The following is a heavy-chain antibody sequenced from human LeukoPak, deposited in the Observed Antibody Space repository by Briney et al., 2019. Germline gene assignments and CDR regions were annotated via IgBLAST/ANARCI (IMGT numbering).Heavy chain of an antibody. V-gene: IGHV4-31*03. J-gene: IGHJ6*03. CDR1: GGSVSSGGYY. CDR2: IYYSGST. CDR3: ASALYYFYMDV. Sequence: SETLSLTCTVSGGSVSSGGYYCSWVRQHPGKGLEWIGYIYYSGSTYYNPSLKSRVTISLDTSKNHFSLTLSSVTAADTAVYYCASALYYFYMDVWGKGTTVTVSS.